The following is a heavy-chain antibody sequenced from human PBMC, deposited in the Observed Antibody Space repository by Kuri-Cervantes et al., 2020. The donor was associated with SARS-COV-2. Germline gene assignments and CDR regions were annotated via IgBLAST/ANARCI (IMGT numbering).Heavy chain of an antibody. D-gene: IGHD1-20*01. CDR3: ARANWNGLLWWFDP. J-gene: IGHJ5*02. Sequence: SVKVSCKASGGTFSSYAISWVRQAPGQGLEWMGGIIPIFGIANYAQKFQGWVTMTRDTSISTAYMELSRLRSDDTAVYYCARANWNGLLWWFDPWGQGTLVTVSS. CDR2: IIPIFGIA. V-gene: IGHV1-69*10. CDR1: GGTFSSYA.